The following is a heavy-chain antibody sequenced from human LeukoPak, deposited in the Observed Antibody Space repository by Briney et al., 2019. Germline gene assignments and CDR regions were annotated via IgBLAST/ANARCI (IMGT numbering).Heavy chain of an antibody. CDR2: IYYSGST. CDR1: GYSISSGYY. V-gene: IGHV4-38-2*02. Sequence: SETLSLTCTVSGYSISSGYYWGWIRQPPGKGLEWIGSIYYSGSTYYNPSLKSRVTISVDTSKNQFSLKLTSVTAADTAMFYCARQMLGSDIFNIWGQGTMVTVSS. J-gene: IGHJ3*02. D-gene: IGHD3-10*02. CDR3: ARQMLGSDIFNI.